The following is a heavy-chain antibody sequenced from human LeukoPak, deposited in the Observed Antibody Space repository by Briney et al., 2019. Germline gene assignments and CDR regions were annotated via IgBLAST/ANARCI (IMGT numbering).Heavy chain of an antibody. Sequence: SETLSLTCAVYGGSFSGYYWSWIRQPPGKGLEWIGEINHSGSTNYNPSLKSRVTISVDTSKNQFSLKLTSVTAADTAVYYCAREQWLVPHYFDYWGQGTLVTVSS. CDR3: AREQWLVPHYFDY. CDR1: GGSFSGYY. J-gene: IGHJ4*02. V-gene: IGHV4-34*01. D-gene: IGHD6-19*01. CDR2: INHSGST.